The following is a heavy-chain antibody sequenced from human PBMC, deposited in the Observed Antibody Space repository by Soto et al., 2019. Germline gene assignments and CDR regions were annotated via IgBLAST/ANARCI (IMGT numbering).Heavy chain of an antibody. CDR1: GGSISSGGYS. CDR2: IYHSGST. CDR3: ARGMTTVTTFDY. J-gene: IGHJ4*02. V-gene: IGHV4-30-2*01. D-gene: IGHD4-17*01. Sequence: QLQLQESGSGLVKPSQTLSLTCAVSGGSISSGGYSCNWIRQPPGKGLEWIGYIYHSGSTYYNPSLRGRVTISVDRSKNQFSLKLSSVTAADTAVYYCARGMTTVTTFDYWGQGTLVTVSS.